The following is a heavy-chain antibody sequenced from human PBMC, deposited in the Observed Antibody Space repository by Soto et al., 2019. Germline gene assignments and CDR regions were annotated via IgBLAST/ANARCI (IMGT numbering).Heavy chain of an antibody. CDR2: INHSGST. V-gene: IGHV4-34*01. D-gene: IGHD6-13*01. J-gene: IGHJ6*02. CDR3: ARDSSSSWPFYYYYGMDV. Sequence: QVQLQKWGAGLLKPSETLSLTCAVYGGSFSGYYWSWIRQPPGKGLEWIGEINHSGSTNYNPSLKSRVTISVDTSKNQFSLKLSSVTAADTAVYYCARDSSSSWPFYYYYGMDVWGQGTTVTVSS. CDR1: GGSFSGYY.